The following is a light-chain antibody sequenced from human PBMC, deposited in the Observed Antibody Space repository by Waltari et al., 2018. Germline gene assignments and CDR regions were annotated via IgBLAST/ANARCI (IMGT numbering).Light chain of an antibody. CDR3: QHYGSSPF. V-gene: IGKV3-20*01. Sequence: IVLTQSPGTLSLSPGERATLSCRASQSVSRSSLAWYQQKPGQAPRLLIYGASSRVTAIPDRVSGSGAGTDFTRTISRLEPEDFAVYYCQHYGSSPFFGGGTKVEIK. J-gene: IGKJ4*01. CDR1: QSVSRSS. CDR2: GAS.